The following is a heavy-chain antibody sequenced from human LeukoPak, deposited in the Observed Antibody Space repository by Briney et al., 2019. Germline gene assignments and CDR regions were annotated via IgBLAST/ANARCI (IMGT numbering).Heavy chain of an antibody. V-gene: IGHV5-51*01. CDR1: GYSFTSYW. D-gene: IGHD3-22*01. CDR3: ARQSLLRAQVDY. J-gene: IGHJ4*02. CDR2: IYPGDSDT. Sequence: GESLKISCKGSGYSFTSYWIAWVRQMPGKGLEWMGIIYPGDSDTRYSPSFQGQVTISADKSISTAYLQWSSLKASDTAVYYCARQSLLRAQVDYCGQRTVVADSS.